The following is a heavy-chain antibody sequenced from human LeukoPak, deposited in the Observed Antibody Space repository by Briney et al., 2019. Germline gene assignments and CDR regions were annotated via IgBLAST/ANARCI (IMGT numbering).Heavy chain of an antibody. V-gene: IGHV4-59*01. CDR2: VHNSGTT. D-gene: IGHD1-14*01. J-gene: IGHJ4*02. Sequence: SETLSLTCTVSGGSTSSYYWSWIRQPPGKGLEWIGNVHNSGTTNYNPSPKSRVTILLDRAKNQFSLKLTSMTAADTAVYFCAVGPNHYYFDDWGQGTLVTVSS. CDR3: AVGPNHYYFDD. CDR1: GGSTSSYY.